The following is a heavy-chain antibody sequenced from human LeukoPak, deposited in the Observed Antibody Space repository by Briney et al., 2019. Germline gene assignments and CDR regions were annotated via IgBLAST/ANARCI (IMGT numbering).Heavy chain of an antibody. Sequence: GGSLRLSCAASGFTFSIYTMNWVRQAPGKGPEWVSYISSSGRYIDYADSVKGRFTISRDNAKNSLFLQMNSLTAEDTALYYCARAGDPDYWGQGTLVTVS. D-gene: IGHD3-10*01. CDR1: GFTFSIYT. CDR2: ISSSGRYI. V-gene: IGHV3-21*01. CDR3: ARAGDPDY. J-gene: IGHJ4*02.